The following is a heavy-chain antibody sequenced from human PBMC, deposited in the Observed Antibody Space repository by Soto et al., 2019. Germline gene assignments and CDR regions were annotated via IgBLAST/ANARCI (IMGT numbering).Heavy chain of an antibody. D-gene: IGHD4-17*01. Sequence: GGSLRLSCAASGFTFSGSAMHWVRQASGKGLEWVGRIRSKANSYATAYAASVKGRFTISRDDSKNTAYLQMNSLKTEDTAVYYCTRQGGYGDFSLFRAQRTLVTVSS. CDR2: IRSKANSYAT. CDR1: GFTFSGSA. CDR3: TRQGGYGDFSLF. J-gene: IGHJ4*02. V-gene: IGHV3-73*01.